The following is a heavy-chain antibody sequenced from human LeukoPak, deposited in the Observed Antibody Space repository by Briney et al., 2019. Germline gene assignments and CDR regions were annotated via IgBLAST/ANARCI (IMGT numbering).Heavy chain of an antibody. CDR1: GFTFSSYS. CDR3: ARDYVVGATPLDY. D-gene: IGHD1-26*01. V-gene: IGHV3-20*04. Sequence: GGSLRLSCAASGFTFSSYSMNWVRQAPGKGLEWVSGINWNGGSTGYADSVKGRFTISRDNAKNSLYLQMNSLRAEDTALYYCARDYVVGATPLDYWGQGTLVTVSS. J-gene: IGHJ4*02. CDR2: INWNGGST.